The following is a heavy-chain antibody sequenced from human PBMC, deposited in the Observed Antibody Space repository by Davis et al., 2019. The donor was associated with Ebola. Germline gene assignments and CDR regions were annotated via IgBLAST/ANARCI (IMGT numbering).Heavy chain of an antibody. CDR2: IIPVLDIT. CDR1: GDAFSNHA. D-gene: IGHD3-16*01. Sequence: SVKVSCKTSGDAFSNHAINWVRQAPGQGLEWVGKIIPVLDITYYAQKFQGRVTITADKSTTTVYMDVNSLKSEETAVYYCARDRTGDLGEFLDTWGQGTLVSVSS. V-gene: IGHV1-69*04. CDR3: ARDRTGDLGEFLDT. J-gene: IGHJ5*02.